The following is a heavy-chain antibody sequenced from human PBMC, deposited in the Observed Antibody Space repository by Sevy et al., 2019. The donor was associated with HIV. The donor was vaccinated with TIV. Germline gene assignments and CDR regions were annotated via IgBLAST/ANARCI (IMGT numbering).Heavy chain of an antibody. V-gene: IGHV1-24*01. Sequence: ASVKVSCKVSGYTLTELSMHWVRQAPGKGLEWMGGFDPEDGETIYAQKFQGRVTMTEDTSTDTAYMELSSLRSVDTAVYYCASTGGYDSSGYYHSFDYWGQGTLVTVSS. CDR3: ASTGGYDSSGYYHSFDY. J-gene: IGHJ4*02. CDR2: FDPEDGET. CDR1: GYTLTELS. D-gene: IGHD3-22*01.